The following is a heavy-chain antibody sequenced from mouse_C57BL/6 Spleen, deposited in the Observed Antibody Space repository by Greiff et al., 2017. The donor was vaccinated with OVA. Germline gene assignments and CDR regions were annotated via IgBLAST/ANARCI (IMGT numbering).Heavy chain of an antibody. V-gene: IGHV1-50*01. CDR2: IDPSDSYT. CDR3: ACYYGSSYPYYYAMDY. J-gene: IGHJ4*01. CDR1: GYTFTSYW. D-gene: IGHD1-1*01. Sequence: QVQLQQPGAELVKPGASVKLSCKASGYTFTSYWMQWVKQRPGQGLEWIGEIDPSDSYTNYNQKFKGKATLTVDTSSSTADMQLSSLTSEDSAVYYCACYYGSSYPYYYAMDYWGQGTSVTVSS.